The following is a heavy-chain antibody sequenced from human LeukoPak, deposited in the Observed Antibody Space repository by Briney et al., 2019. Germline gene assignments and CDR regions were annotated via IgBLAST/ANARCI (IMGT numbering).Heavy chain of an antibody. D-gene: IGHD1-26*01. J-gene: IGHJ4*02. CDR3: ARVPRPWELPVHFDY. CDR1: GFTFSSYS. V-gene: IGHV3-21*01. CDR2: ISSSSSYI. Sequence: GGSLRLSCAASGFTFSSYSMNWVRQAPGKGLEWVSSISSSSSYIYYADSVKGRFTISRDNAKNSLYLQMNSPRAEDTAVYYCARVPRPWELPVHFDYWGQGTLVTVSS.